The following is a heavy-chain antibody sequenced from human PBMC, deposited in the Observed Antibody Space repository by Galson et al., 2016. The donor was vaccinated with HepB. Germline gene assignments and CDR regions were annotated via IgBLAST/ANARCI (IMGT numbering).Heavy chain of an antibody. CDR1: GGSFSTYA. CDR2: IIPTLRTP. Sequence: SVKVSCKAPGGSFSTYAISWVRQAPGQGLEWMGGIIPTLRTPNYAQKFQGRLTITADESTSTVYMDLNSLRSEDTAVYYCARGDRFTYGWGGIYWGQGTLVTVSS. V-gene: IGHV1-69*13. CDR3: ARGDRFTYGWGGIY. J-gene: IGHJ4*02. D-gene: IGHD5-18*01.